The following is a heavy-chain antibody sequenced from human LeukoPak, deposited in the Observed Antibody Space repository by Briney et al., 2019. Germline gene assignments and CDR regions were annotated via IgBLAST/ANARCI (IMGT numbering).Heavy chain of an antibody. Sequence: ASPTASPTVSRYTLTELSMHSVRQSPRTQRKWMGGFDPEDSETIYAQKFQGRVTMTEDTSTDTAYMELSRLRSEDTAVYYCATVVSSGWYDCWGQGSLVTVSS. CDR1: RYTLTELS. CDR3: ATVVSSGWYDC. J-gene: IGHJ4*02. CDR2: FDPEDSET. V-gene: IGHV1-24*01. D-gene: IGHD6-19*01.